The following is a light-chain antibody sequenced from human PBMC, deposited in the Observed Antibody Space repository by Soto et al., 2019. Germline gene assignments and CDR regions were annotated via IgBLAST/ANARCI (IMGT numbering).Light chain of an antibody. V-gene: IGKV3-20*01. CDR3: QQYGSSPLT. Sequence: EIVLTQSPGTLSVSPGERATLSCRASQSGSSNYLAWYQQKPGQPPRLLIYGVSSRATGIPDRFSGSGSGTDFTLTISRLEPEDFAVYYCQQYGSSPLTFGGGTKVEIK. CDR1: QSGSSNY. J-gene: IGKJ4*01. CDR2: GVS.